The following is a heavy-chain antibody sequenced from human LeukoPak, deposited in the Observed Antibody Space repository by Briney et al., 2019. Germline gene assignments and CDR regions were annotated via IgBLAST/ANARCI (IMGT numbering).Heavy chain of an antibody. CDR1: GFTVSSSY. D-gene: IGHD6-13*01. CDR3: ARGGIAAAGNGPYYYYGMDV. V-gene: IGHV3-53*01. Sequence: GGSLRLSCAASGFTVSSSYMYWVRQAPGKGLEWVSFFYRGDSTYYAESVRGRFTISRDNSKNTLYLQMNSLIPEDTAVYYCARGGIAAAGNGPYYYYGMDVWGQGTTVTVSS. J-gene: IGHJ6*02. CDR2: FYRGDST.